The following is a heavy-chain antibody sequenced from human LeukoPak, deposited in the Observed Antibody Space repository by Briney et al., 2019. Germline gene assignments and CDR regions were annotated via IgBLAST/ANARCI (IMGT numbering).Heavy chain of an antibody. CDR3: ASGDSGWYGHVY. V-gene: IGHV1-69*13. CDR1: GGTFSSYA. J-gene: IGHJ4*02. Sequence: SVKVSCKASGGTFSSYAISWVRQAPGQGLEWMGGIIPIFGTANYAQKFQGRVTITADESTTTAYMELSSLRSDDTAVYYCASGDSGWYGHVYWGQGTLVTVSS. D-gene: IGHD6-19*01. CDR2: IIPIFGTA.